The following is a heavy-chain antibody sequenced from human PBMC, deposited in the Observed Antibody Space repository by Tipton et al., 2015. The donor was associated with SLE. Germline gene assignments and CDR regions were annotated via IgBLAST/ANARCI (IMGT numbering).Heavy chain of an antibody. D-gene: IGHD4-17*01. V-gene: IGHV3-74*01. CDR3: ARGLFSDYGIDS. CDR1: GFTFSNFW. Sequence: GSLRLSCAASGFTFSNFWMNWVRHAPGKGLVWVSRIYTDGSRIHYADSVKGRFTISRDNAKNTLYLEMNSLRAEDTAVYYCARGLFSDYGIDSWGQGTLVTVSS. J-gene: IGHJ4*02. CDR2: IYTDGSRI.